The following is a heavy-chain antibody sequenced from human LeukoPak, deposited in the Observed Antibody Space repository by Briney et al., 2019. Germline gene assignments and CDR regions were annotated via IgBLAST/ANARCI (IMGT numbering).Heavy chain of an antibody. CDR1: GFTFTTYG. CDR3: ARDKGYFGSGDDAFDI. V-gene: IGHV1-18*01. Sequence: GASVKVSCKASGFTFTTYGISWVRLAPGQGLEWMGWISAYNGNTNYAQELQGRVTMTTDTSTSTAYMELRSLRSDDTAVYYCARDKGYFGSGDDAFDIWGQGTMVTVSS. D-gene: IGHD3-10*01. J-gene: IGHJ3*02. CDR2: ISAYNGNT.